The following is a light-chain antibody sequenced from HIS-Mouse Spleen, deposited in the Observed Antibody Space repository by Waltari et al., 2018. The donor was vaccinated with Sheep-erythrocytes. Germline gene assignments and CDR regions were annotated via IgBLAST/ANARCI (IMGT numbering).Light chain of an antibody. CDR1: SSDVGGYNY. V-gene: IGLV2-11*01. Sequence: QSALTQPRSVSGSPAQSVTISCTGTSSDVGGYNYVPWYQQQPGKAPKLMIYDVSKRPSGVPDRFSGSKSGNTASLTISGLQAEDEADYYCCSYAGSYNHVFATGTKVTVL. J-gene: IGLJ1*01. CDR3: CSYAGSYNHV. CDR2: DVS.